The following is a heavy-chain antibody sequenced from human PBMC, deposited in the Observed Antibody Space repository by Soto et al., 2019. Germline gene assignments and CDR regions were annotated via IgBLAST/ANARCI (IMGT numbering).Heavy chain of an antibody. CDR1: GFTFSSYS. CDR2: ISSSSSTI. J-gene: IGHJ4*02. V-gene: IGHV3-48*01. CDR3: ARAIAVAYGADDY. Sequence: EVQLVESGGGLVQPGGSLRLSCAASGFTFSSYSMNWVRQAPGKGLEWVSYISSSSSTIYYADSVKGRVTLSRDNAKNSRYLQMNSLRAEDTAVYYCARAIAVAYGADDYWGQGSLVTVPS. D-gene: IGHD6-19*01.